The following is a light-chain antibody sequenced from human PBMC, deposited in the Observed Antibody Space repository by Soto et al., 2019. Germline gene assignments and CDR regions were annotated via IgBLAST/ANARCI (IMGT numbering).Light chain of an antibody. CDR2: NTF. J-gene: IGKJ1*01. V-gene: IGKV3-15*01. CDR3: QQYHWRRT. CDR1: QSVNNN. Sequence: EIVMTQSPATLSVSPGERASLSCRASQSVNNNLAWYQQKPGQAPRLLIYNTFNRVAGIPARFSGSGSGTEFTLTISSLESEDFAVYYCQQYHWRRTFGQGTKVEI.